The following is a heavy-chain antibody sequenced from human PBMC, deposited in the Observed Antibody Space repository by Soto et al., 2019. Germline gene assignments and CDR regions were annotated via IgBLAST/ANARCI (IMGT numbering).Heavy chain of an antibody. CDR1: GDSVSAHSAA. CDR2: TYYRSKWNY. J-gene: IGHJ5*02. D-gene: IGHD2-8*01. CDR3: AGDSYCTNGVCYTPGWFDP. V-gene: IGHV6-1*01. Sequence: SPTLSLTCAISGDSVSAHSAAWNLIRQSPSRGLEWLGRTYYRSKWNYDYAESVKSRMTITPDTSNNHFSLQLNSVTPEDTAVYYCAGDSYCTNGVCYTPGWFDPWGQGTLVTVS.